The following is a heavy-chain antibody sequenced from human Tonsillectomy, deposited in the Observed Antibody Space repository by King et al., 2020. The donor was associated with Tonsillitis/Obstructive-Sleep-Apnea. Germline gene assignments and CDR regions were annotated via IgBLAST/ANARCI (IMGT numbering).Heavy chain of an antibody. CDR1: GGSFSGYY. V-gene: IGHV4-34*01. J-gene: IGHJ4*02. CDR2: LNHSGST. CDR3: ARVGILTGPMYFDY. Sequence: VQLQQWGAGLLKPSETLSLTCAVYGGSFSGYYWCWIRQPPGKGLEWIGELNHSGSTNYNPSLKSRVTISVDTSKNQFSLKLSSVTAADTAVYYCARVGILTGPMYFDYWGQGTLVTVSS. D-gene: IGHD3-9*01.